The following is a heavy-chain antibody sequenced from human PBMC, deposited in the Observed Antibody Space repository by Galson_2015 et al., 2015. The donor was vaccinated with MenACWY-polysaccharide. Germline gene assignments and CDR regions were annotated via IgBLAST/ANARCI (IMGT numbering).Heavy chain of an antibody. Sequence: SVKVSCKASGYTFTSYGISWVRQAPGQGLEWMGWISPYNGDTKYAQNLQGRVTMTTDTSTSTAYMELGTLRSDDTAVYYCARIPPRDYSSGWSWDYWGQGTLVTVSS. CDR2: ISPYNGDT. V-gene: IGHV1-18*01. CDR1: GYTFTSYG. CDR3: ARIPPRDYSSGWSWDY. D-gene: IGHD6-19*01. J-gene: IGHJ4*01.